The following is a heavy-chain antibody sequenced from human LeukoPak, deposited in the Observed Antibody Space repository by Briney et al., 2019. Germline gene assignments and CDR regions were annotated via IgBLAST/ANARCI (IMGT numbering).Heavy chain of an antibody. CDR3: ANKEYYYDSSGYSR. CDR2: ISSSSSNT. V-gene: IGHV3-21*04. Sequence: GGSLRLSCAASGFTFSSYSMNWVRQAPGKGLEWVSSISSSSSNTYYADSVKGRFTISRDNSKNTLYLQMNSLRAEDTAVYYCANKEYYYDSSGYSRWGQGTLVTVSS. J-gene: IGHJ4*02. D-gene: IGHD3-22*01. CDR1: GFTFSSYS.